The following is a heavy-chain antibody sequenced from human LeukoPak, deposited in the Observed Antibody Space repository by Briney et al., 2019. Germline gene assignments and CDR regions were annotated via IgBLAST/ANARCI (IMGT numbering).Heavy chain of an antibody. V-gene: IGHV3-30-3*01. CDR2: ISYDGSNK. Sequence: GRSLRLSCAASGFTFSSYAMHWVRQAPGKGLEWVAVISYDGSNKYYADSVKGRFTISRDSSKNTLYLQMNSLRAEDTAVYYCARSLYYYGSGGEDYWGQGTLVTVSS. CDR3: ARSLYYYGSGGEDY. CDR1: GFTFSSYA. D-gene: IGHD3-10*01. J-gene: IGHJ4*02.